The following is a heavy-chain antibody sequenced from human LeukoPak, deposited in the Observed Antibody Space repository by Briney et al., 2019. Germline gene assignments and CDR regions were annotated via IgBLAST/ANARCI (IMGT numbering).Heavy chain of an antibody. J-gene: IGHJ5*02. D-gene: IGHD2-2*02. V-gene: IGHV4-4*07. CDR1: GGSISSYY. CDR2: IYTSGST. Sequence: SETLSLTCTVSGGSISSYYWSWIRQPAGKGLEWVGRIYTSGSTNYNPSLKSRVTMSLDTSKNQFSLKLSSVTAADTAVYYCARDRGCSSTSCYTSKNWFDPWGQGTLVTVSS. CDR3: ARDRGCSSTSCYTSKNWFDP.